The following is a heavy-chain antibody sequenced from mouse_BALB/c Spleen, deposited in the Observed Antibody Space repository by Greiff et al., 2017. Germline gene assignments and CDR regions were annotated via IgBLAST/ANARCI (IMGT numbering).Heavy chain of an antibody. CDR3: ARAYGSRYGYFDN. CDR2: ISNLAYSI. J-gene: IGHJ2*01. CDR1: GFTFSDYG. V-gene: IGHV5-15*02. Sequence: EVNLVESGGGLVQPGGSRKLSCAASGFTFSDYGMAWVRQAPGKGPEWVAFISNLAYSIYYADTVTCRFTISRENAKNTLYLEMSSLRSEDTAMYNSARAYGSRYGYFDNRGEGATLTDSS. D-gene: IGHD1-1*01.